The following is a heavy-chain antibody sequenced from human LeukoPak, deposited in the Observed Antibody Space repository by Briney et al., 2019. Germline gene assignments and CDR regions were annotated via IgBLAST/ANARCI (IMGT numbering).Heavy chain of an antibody. D-gene: IGHD3-3*01. J-gene: IGHJ4*02. CDR1: GFTFYSYA. Sequence: PGGFLRLSCAASGFTFYSYAMSWVRQAPGKGLEWVSGISGSGGHTYYADSVKGRFTISRDNSKNTLYLQMSSLSVEDTAVYYCAKELLRPGNYYFDYWGQGALVTVSS. CDR2: ISGSGGHT. V-gene: IGHV3-23*01. CDR3: AKELLRPGNYYFDY.